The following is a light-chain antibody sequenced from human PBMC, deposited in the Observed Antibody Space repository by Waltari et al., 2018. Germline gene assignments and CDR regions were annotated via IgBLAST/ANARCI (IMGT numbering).Light chain of an antibody. CDR3: QQYGNSPL. J-gene: IGKJ4*01. Sequence: TLSLSPGDRVTLSCRASQSVNSKYSAWYQQKPGQAPRLLIYGTSSRATGIPDRFSGSGSGTDFSLTISRLEPEDFAVYYCQQYGNSPLFGGGTKLEI. CDR1: QSVNSKY. CDR2: GTS. V-gene: IGKV3-20*01.